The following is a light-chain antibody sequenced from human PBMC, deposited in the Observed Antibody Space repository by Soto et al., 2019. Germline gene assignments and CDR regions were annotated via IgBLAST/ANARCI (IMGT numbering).Light chain of an antibody. CDR2: DAS. CDR3: QQYNSYSQWK. J-gene: IGKJ1*01. CDR1: QSISSW. Sequence: DIQMTHSPSTLSASVGDIVTITCRAIQSISSWLAWYQQKPGKAPKLLIYDASSLESGVPSRFSGSGSGTEFTLTISSLQPDDFATYYCQQYNSYSQWKFGQGTKVDIK. V-gene: IGKV1-5*01.